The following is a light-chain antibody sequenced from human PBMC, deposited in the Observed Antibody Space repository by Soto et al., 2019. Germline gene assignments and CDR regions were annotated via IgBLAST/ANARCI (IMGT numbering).Light chain of an antibody. V-gene: IGKV4-1*01. CDR1: QSVLYSPNNKNY. J-gene: IGKJ1*01. CDR2: WAS. CDR3: QQHHSAPQS. Sequence: DIVLTQSPDSLAVSLGERATINCKSSQSVLYSPNNKNYLAWYQQKPGQPPKLLIYWASTRESGVPDRFSGSGSGTYFTLTISSLQAEDAAFYYCQQHHSAPQSFGQGTKVEI.